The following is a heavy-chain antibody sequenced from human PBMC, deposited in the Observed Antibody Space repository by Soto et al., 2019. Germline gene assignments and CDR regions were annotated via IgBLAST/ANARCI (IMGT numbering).Heavy chain of an antibody. D-gene: IGHD6-13*01. CDR1: GGTFSSYA. Sequence: QVQLVQSGAEVKKPGSSVKVSCTASGGTFSSYAISWVRQAPGQGLEWMGGIIPIFGTANYAQKFQGRVTITADESTSTAYMELSSLGSEDTAVYYCASDLSSAGTSVGLYFDSWGQGTLVTVSS. CDR3: ASDLSSAGTSVGLYFDS. V-gene: IGHV1-69*01. CDR2: IIPIFGTA. J-gene: IGHJ4*02.